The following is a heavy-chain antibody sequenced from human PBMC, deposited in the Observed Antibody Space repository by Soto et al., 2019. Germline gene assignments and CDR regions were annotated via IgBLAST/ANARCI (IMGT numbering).Heavy chain of an antibody. J-gene: IGHJ2*01. Sequence: EVQLLESGGGLVQPGGSLRLSCAASGFTFSSYAMSWVRQAPGKGLEWDSAISGSGGSTYYADSVKGRFTISRDNSKNTLYLQMNSLRAEDTAVYYCAKAGYSGSYYAWYFDLWGRGTLVTVSS. CDR3: AKAGYSGSYYAWYFDL. CDR1: GFTFSSYA. CDR2: ISGSGGST. V-gene: IGHV3-23*01. D-gene: IGHD1-26*01.